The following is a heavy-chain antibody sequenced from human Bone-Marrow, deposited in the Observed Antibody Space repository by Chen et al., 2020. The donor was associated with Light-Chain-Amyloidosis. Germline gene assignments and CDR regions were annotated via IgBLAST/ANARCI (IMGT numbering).Heavy chain of an antibody. J-gene: IGHJ4*02. CDR3: ARRRDGYNFDY. CDR1: GYTFPNYW. D-gene: IGHD5-12*01. CDR2: IYPDDSDA. V-gene: IGHV5-51*01. Sequence: EVQLEQSGPEVIKHGESLKISCKGSGYTFPNYWIGWVRQMPGKGLEWMGVIYPDDSDARYSPSFEGQVTISADKSITTAYLQWRSLKASDTAMYYCARRRDGYNFDYWGQGTLVTVSS.